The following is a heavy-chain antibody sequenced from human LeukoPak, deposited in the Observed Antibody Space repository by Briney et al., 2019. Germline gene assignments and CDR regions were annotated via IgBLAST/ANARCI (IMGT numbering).Heavy chain of an antibody. D-gene: IGHD6-13*01. Sequence: RASETLSLTCAVYGVSFSGYYWSWIRQPPGKGLEWIGEINHSGSTNYNPSLKSRVTISVDTSKSQFSLKLSSVTAADTAVYYCARGPDVYSSSWYGGGMDVWGQGTTVTVSS. J-gene: IGHJ6*02. CDR1: GVSFSGYY. V-gene: IGHV4-34*01. CDR3: ARGPDVYSSSWYGGGMDV. CDR2: INHSGST.